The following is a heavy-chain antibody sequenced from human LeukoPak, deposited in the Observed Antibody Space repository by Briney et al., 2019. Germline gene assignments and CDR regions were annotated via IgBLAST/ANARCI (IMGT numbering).Heavy chain of an antibody. V-gene: IGHV1-69*05. CDR1: GGTFSGYA. Sequence: SVKVSCKASGGTFSGYAISWVRQAPGQGLEWMGRIIPIFGTANYAQKLQGRVTITTDESTSTAYMELSSLRSEDTAVYYCARDGELEVDLDYYYYYYMDVWGKGTTVTVSS. J-gene: IGHJ6*03. D-gene: IGHD3-10*01. CDR2: IIPIFGTA. CDR3: ARDGELEVDLDYYYYYYMDV.